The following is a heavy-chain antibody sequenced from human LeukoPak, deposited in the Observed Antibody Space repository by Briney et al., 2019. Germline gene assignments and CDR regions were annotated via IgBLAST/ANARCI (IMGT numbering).Heavy chain of an antibody. CDR2: LYHSDSA. Sequence: SETLSLTCAVSGYSISNGYYWVWIRQPPGRGVEWIGSLYHSDSAYYNTSLRSRVSMSVDTSKNHFSLTLSFVTAADTAVYYCARQHDSYYYYYIDVWGSGTTVTVSS. V-gene: IGHV4-38-2*01. J-gene: IGHJ6*03. CDR1: GYSISNGYY. CDR3: ARQHDSYYYYYIDV.